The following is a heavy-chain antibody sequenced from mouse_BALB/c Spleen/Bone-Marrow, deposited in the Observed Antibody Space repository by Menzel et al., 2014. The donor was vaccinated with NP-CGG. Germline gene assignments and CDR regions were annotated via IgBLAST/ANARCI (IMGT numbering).Heavy chain of an antibody. CDR3: ARGGISIDY. CDR2: IYPGDDDT. V-gene: IGHV1-80*01. Sequence: VKLVESGAELARPGSSVKISCKASGYAFSIYWMNWVKQRPGQGLEWIGQIYPGDDDTDYNGKFKGKATLTADRSSSTAYMQLNSLTSEDSAVYFCARGGISIDYWGQGTTLTVSS. CDR1: GYAFSIYW. J-gene: IGHJ2*01.